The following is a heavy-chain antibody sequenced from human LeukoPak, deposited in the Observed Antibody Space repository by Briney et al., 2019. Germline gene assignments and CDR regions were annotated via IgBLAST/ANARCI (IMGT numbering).Heavy chain of an antibody. CDR2: VIHSGRT. J-gene: IGHJ4*02. CDR1: GGSFSDYY. V-gene: IGHV4-34*01. Sequence: SETLSLTCAVSGGSFSDYYWTWIRQTPGKGLEWIGEVIHSGRTNYNPSLEGRVTISVDTSKNQFSLKLSSVTAADPAVYYCARGILVMVYATFDSWGQGTLVTVSS. D-gene: IGHD2-8*01. CDR3: ARGILVMVYATFDS.